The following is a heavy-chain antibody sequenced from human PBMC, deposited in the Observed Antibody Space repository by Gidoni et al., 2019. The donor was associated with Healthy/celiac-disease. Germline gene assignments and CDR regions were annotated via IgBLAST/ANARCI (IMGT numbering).Heavy chain of an antibody. V-gene: IGHV3-49*03. D-gene: IGHD3-3*01. J-gene: IGHJ4*02. CDR1: GFTFGDYA. Sequence: EVQLVVSGGGLVQPGGSLRLSCTVSGFTFGDYAMSWFRQAPGKGLEWVGFIRSKAYGGTTEYAASVKGRFTISRNDSKSIAYLQMNSLKTEDTAVYYCTREDYDFWSGYYTEGDYWGQGTLVTVSS. CDR3: TREDYDFWSGYYTEGDY. CDR2: IRSKAYGGTT.